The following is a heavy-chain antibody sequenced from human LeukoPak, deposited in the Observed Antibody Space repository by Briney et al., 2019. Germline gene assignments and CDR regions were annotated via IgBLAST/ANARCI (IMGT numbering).Heavy chain of an antibody. CDR2: ITGSGRGT. J-gene: IGHJ3*02. CDR3: SKDPNGDYVGAFDM. V-gene: IGHV3-23*01. D-gene: IGHD4-17*01. Sequence: GGSLRLSCTASGLTFSNYATTWVRQAPGKGLEWVSSITGSGRGTYYADSVKGRFSVSRDNSQNTAFLHMNSLRADDTALYYCSKDPNGDYVGAFDMWGPGTMVTVSS. CDR1: GLTFSNYA.